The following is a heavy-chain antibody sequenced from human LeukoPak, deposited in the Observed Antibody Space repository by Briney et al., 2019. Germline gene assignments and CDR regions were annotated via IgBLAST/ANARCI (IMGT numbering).Heavy chain of an antibody. D-gene: IGHD2-2*01. CDR1: GFTFSSYA. CDR3: ARGGSTSVPYYYYYYYMDV. J-gene: IGHJ6*03. V-gene: IGHV4-59*01. CDR2: IYYSGST. Sequence: GSLRLSCAASGFTFSSYAMSWVRQAPGKGLEWIGYIYYSGSTNYNPSLKSRVTISVDTSKNQFSLKLSSVTAADTAVYYCARGGSTSVPYYYYYYYMDVWGKGTTVTVSS.